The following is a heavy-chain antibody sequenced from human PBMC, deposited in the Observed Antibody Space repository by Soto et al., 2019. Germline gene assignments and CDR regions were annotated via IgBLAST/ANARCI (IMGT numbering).Heavy chain of an antibody. CDR2: IWYDRSNK. D-gene: IGHD6-13*01. CDR1: GFTFSSYG. Sequence: PGGSLRLSCAASGFTFSSYGIHWVRQAPGKGLEWVAVIWYDRSNKYHADSVKGRLTISRDNSKNTLYLQMNSLRAEDTAVYYCARDGVLYSWYHYGMDVWGQGTTVTVSS. CDR3: ARDGVLYSWYHYGMDV. J-gene: IGHJ6*02. V-gene: IGHV3-33*01.